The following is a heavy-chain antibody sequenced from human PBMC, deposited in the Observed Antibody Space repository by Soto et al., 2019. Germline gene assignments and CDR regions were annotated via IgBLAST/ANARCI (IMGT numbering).Heavy chain of an antibody. Sequence: GGSRRRSFAACGCTCSNYAMHWVRQAPGKGLEWVAVISYDGSNKYYADSVKGRFTISRDNAKNSLYLQMNSLRAEDKAVYYCARDWRKAITWGQGTRITVSS. D-gene: IGHD2-21*01. V-gene: IGHV3-30-3*01. CDR1: GCTCSNYA. CDR2: ISYDGSNK. J-gene: IGHJ5*02. CDR3: ARDWRKAIT.